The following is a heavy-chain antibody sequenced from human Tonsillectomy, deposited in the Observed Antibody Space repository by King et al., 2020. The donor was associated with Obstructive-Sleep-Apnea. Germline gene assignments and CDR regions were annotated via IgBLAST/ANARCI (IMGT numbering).Heavy chain of an antibody. Sequence: VQLVESGGGLVQPGRPLRLSCGASGFTFDDYAMHWVRQAPGKGLEWVSGINWNSGSIGYADSVKGRFTISRDNTKNSVYLQMNSLRGEDTAMYYCAKDIYSGWYEGHFEYWGQGALVTVSS. CDR2: INWNSGSI. CDR3: AKDIYSGWYEGHFEY. V-gene: IGHV3-9*01. J-gene: IGHJ4*02. CDR1: GFTFDDYA. D-gene: IGHD6-19*01.